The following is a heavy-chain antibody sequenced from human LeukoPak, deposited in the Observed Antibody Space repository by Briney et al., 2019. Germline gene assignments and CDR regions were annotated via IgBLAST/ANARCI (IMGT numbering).Heavy chain of an antibody. V-gene: IGHV3-30-3*01. CDR2: ISYDGSNK. Sequence: GGSLRLSCAASGFTFSSYAMHWVRQAPGKGLEWVAVISYDGSNKYYADSVKGRFTISRDNAKNSLYLQVNSLRADDTAVYYCARIGRIYNYYMDVWGKGTTVTVSS. CDR1: GFTFSSYA. J-gene: IGHJ6*03. D-gene: IGHD1-14*01. CDR3: ARIGRIYNYYMDV.